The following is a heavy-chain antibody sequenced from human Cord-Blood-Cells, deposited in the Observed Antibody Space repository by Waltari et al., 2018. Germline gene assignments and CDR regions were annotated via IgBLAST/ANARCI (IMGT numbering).Heavy chain of an antibody. J-gene: IGHJ3*02. CDR3: ARYSSSWPHDAFDI. CDR2: INPNSGGT. V-gene: IGHV1-2*04. Sequence: QVQLVQSGAEVKKPGASVKVSCKASGYTFTGHYMHWVGQAPGQGLEWMGWINPNSGGTNYAQKFQGWVTMTRDTSISTAYMELSRLRSDDTAVYYCARYSSSWPHDAFDIWGQGTMVTVSS. CDR1: GYTFTGHY. D-gene: IGHD6-13*01.